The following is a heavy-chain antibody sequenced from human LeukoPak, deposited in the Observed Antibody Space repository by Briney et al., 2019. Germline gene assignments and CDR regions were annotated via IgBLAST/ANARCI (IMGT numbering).Heavy chain of an antibody. CDR3: AKLSLSGRSQSADY. CDR2: ISGSGDNT. D-gene: IGHD3-10*01. CDR1: GFTFSSYA. J-gene: IGHJ4*02. Sequence: GGSLRLSCVVSGFTFSSYAMSWVRQAPGKGLEWVSGISGSGDNTYYADSVKGRFTISRDNSKNTLFLQMNSLRAEDTAAYYCAKLSLSGRSQSADYWGQGTLVTVSS. V-gene: IGHV3-23*01.